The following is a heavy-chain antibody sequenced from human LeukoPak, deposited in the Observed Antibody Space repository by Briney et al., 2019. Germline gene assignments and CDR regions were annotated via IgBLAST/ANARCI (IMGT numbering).Heavy chain of an antibody. V-gene: IGHV4-34*01. CDR3: ARGQQLVDDTKEKNYYYYYMDV. CDR1: GGSFSGYY. Sequence: SETLSLTCAVYGGSFSGYYWSWIRQPPGKGLEWIGEINHSGSTNYNPSLKSRVTISVDTSKNQFSLKLSSVTAADTAVYYCARGQQLVDDTKEKNYYYYYMDVWGKGTTVTISS. J-gene: IGHJ6*03. D-gene: IGHD6-13*01. CDR2: INHSGST.